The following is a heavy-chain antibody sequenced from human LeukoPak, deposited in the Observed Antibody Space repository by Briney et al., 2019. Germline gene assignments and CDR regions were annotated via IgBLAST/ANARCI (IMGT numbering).Heavy chain of an antibody. CDR2: IYNSGST. D-gene: IGHD3-16*01. J-gene: IGHJ5*02. V-gene: IGHV4-59*02. Sequence: SEALSLTCSVSGGSVSSNYWSWIRRPPGKGLEWIGYIYNSGSTNYNPSLKSRVTISVDTSKNLLSLKLSSVTAADTAVYYCVRSRGSAGGFDPWGQGTLVTVSS. CDR3: VRSRGSAGGFDP. CDR1: GGSVSSNY.